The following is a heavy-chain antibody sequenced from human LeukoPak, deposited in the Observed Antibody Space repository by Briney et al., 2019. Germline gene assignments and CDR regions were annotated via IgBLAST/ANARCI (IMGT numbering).Heavy chain of an antibody. CDR1: GFTSSSYG. CDR2: IWYDGSNK. CDR3: ARDNHSSGWYGPGMDV. V-gene: IGHV3-33*01. Sequence: GGSLRLSCAASGFTSSSYGMHWVRQAPGKGLEWVALIWYDGSNKYYADSVKGRFTISRDNSKNTLYLQMNSLRAEDTAVYYCARDNHSSGWYGPGMDVWGQGTTVTVSS. J-gene: IGHJ6*02. D-gene: IGHD6-19*01.